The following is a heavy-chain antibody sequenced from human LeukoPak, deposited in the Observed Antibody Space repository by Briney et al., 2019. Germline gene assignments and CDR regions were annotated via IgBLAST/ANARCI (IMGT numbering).Heavy chain of an antibody. CDR1: GFTFADYA. D-gene: IGHD6-6*01. CDR3: AKDRSAYSSSSGLVNY. J-gene: IGHJ4*02. CDR2: ISWNGHTI. V-gene: IGHV3-43D*03. Sequence: GGSLRLSCAASGFTFADYAMHWVRQAPGKGLDWVSLISWNGHTIYYADSVKGRFTVSRDNIRNSLYLQMNSLRAEDTAVYYCAKDRSAYSSSSGLVNYWGQGTLVTVSS.